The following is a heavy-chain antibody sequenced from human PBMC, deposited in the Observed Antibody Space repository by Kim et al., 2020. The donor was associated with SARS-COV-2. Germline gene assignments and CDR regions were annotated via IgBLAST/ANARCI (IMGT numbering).Heavy chain of an antibody. CDR1: GFTFSSYS. CDR2: ISSSSSTI. D-gene: IGHD4-4*01. J-gene: IGHJ4*02. CDR3: ARNRLLVTPIPFDY. Sequence: GGSLRLSCAASGFTFSSYSMNWVRQAPGKGLEWVSYISSSSSTIYYADSVKGRFTISRDNAKNSLYLQMNSLRDEDTAVYYCARNRLLVTPIPFDYWGQGTLVTVSS. V-gene: IGHV3-48*02.